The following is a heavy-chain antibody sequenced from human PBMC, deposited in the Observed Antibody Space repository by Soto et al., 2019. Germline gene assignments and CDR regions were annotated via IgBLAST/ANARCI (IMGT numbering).Heavy chain of an antibody. V-gene: IGHV1-69*08. Sequence: QVQLVQSGAEVKKPGSSVKVSCKASGGTFSSYTISWVRQAPGQGLEWMGRIIPIRVIANYAQKFQGRVKITADKSTSTAYMELSRLRSEDTAVYYCAGDGESGSSPRGTNYFDYWGQGTLVTVSS. CDR1: GGTFSSYT. J-gene: IGHJ4*02. CDR3: AGDGESGSSPRGTNYFDY. D-gene: IGHD6-13*01. CDR2: IIPIRVIA.